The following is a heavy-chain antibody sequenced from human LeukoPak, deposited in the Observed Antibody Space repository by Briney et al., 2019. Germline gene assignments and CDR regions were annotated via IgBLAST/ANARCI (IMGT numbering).Heavy chain of an antibody. J-gene: IGHJ4*02. CDR2: ISAYNGNT. CDR1: GYTFTSYG. D-gene: IGHD3-9*01. Sequence: GASVKVSCKASGYTFTSYGISWVRQAPGQGLEWMGWISAYNGNTNYAQKLQGRVTMTTDTSTSTAYMELRSLRSDDTAVYYCARDYYDILTGYSYPSRYWGQGTLVTVSS. CDR3: ARDYYDILTGYSYPSRY. V-gene: IGHV1-18*01.